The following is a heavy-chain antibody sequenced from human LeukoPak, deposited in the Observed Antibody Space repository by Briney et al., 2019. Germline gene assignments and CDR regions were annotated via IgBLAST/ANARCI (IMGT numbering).Heavy chain of an antibody. Sequence: SVKVSCKASGGTFSSYAISWVRQAPGQGLEWMGRIIPILGIANYAQKFQGRVTITADKSTSTAYMELSSLRSEDAAVYYCARQMDHGSGSYHWGQGTLVTVSS. CDR3: ARQMDHGSGSYH. CDR2: IIPILGIA. V-gene: IGHV1-69*04. J-gene: IGHJ5*02. D-gene: IGHD3-10*01. CDR1: GGTFSSYA.